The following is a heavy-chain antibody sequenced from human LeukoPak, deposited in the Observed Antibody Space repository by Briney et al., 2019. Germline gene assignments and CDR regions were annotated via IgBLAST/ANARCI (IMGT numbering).Heavy chain of an antibody. J-gene: IGHJ4*02. D-gene: IGHD3-22*01. CDR1: GYTFTSYG. CDR3: ARAKKYYYDSSGPTLDY. CDR2: IIPIFGTA. Sequence: SVKVSCKASGYTFTSYGISWVRQAPGQGLEWMGGIIPIFGTANYAKKFQGRVTITTDESTSTAYMELSSLRSEDTAVYYCARAKKYYYDSSGPTLDYWGQGTLVTVSS. V-gene: IGHV1-69*05.